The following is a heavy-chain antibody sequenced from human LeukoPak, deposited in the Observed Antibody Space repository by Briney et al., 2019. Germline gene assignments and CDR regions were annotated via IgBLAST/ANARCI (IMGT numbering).Heavy chain of an antibody. Sequence: ASVKLSCKASGYTFTSYYMHWVRQAPGQGLEWMGIINPRGGSTSYAQQFEGRVTMTRDTATRTVYMDLSRVRSEDTAVYYCARDSIQLWLPHYDYFIDVWGKGTTVTVSS. CDR3: ARDSIQLWLPHYDYFIDV. CDR2: INPRGGST. V-gene: IGHV1-46*01. CDR1: GYTFTSYY. D-gene: IGHD5-18*01. J-gene: IGHJ6*03.